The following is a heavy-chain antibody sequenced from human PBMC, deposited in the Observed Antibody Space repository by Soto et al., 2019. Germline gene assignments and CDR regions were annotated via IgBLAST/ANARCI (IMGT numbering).Heavy chain of an antibody. CDR3: AKSGLPLPHTYYYGMDV. V-gene: IGHV3-23*01. J-gene: IGHJ6*02. CDR2: ISGSGGST. D-gene: IGHD5-12*01. CDR1: GFTFSSYA. Sequence: GGSLRLSCAASGFTFSSYAMSWVRQAPGKGLEWVSAISGSGGSTYYADSVKGRFTISRDNSKNTLYLQMNSLRAEDTAVYYCAKSGLPLPHTYYYGMDVWGQGTTVTVSS.